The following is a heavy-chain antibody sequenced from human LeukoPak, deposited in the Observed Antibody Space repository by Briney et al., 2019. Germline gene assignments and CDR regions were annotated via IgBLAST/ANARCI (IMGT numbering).Heavy chain of an antibody. V-gene: IGHV3-30*02. CDR1: GFTFSSYG. CDR3: AKGSKALVFTRDHYMDV. J-gene: IGHJ6*03. D-gene: IGHD3-22*01. Sequence: GGSLRLSCAASGFTFSSYGMHWVRQAPGKGLEWVTFIRYDGSNKYHADSVKGRFTISRDNSKSTLYLQMNSLRAEDTAVYYCAKGSKALVFTRDHYMDVWGKGTTVTFSS. CDR2: IRYDGSNK.